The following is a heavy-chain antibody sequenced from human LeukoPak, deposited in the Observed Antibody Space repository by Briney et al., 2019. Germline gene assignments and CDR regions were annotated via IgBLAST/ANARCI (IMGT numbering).Heavy chain of an antibody. Sequence: GSLRLSCAASGFTFSSYAMHWVRQAPGKGLEWVAVISYDGSNKYYADSVKGRFTISRDNSKNTLYLQMNSLRAEDTAVYYCARVREHHGHFDYWGQGTLVTVSS. CDR3: ARVREHHGHFDY. V-gene: IGHV3-30-3*01. J-gene: IGHJ4*02. CDR1: GFTFSSYA. D-gene: IGHD2-8*01. CDR2: ISYDGSNK.